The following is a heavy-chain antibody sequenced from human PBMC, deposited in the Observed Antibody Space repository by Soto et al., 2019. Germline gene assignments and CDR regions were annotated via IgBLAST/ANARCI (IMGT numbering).Heavy chain of an antibody. J-gene: IGHJ4*02. CDR2: ISYDGSNK. CDR3: AREAYYFDY. Sequence: GGSLRVSCAASGFTFSSYPMHWVRQAPGKGLEWVAVISYDGSNKYYADSVKGRFTISRDNSKNTLYLQMNSLRAEDTAVYYCAREAYYFDYWGQGTLVTVSS. CDR1: GFTFSSYP. V-gene: IGHV3-30-3*01.